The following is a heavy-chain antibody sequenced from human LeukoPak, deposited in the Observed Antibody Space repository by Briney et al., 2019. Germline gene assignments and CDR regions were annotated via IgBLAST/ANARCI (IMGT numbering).Heavy chain of an antibody. CDR2: IHPKSGGT. CDR3: ARNGYIGYDISTGYFDY. Sequence: ASVKVSCKASGYTFTGYYIYWVRQAPGQGLEWMGWIHPKSGGTSYAQEFQGRVTMTKAASITTAYMELSSLRSDDTAIYYCARNGYIGYDISTGYFDYWGQGTLVTVSS. J-gene: IGHJ4*02. V-gene: IGHV1-2*02. D-gene: IGHD3-9*01. CDR1: GYTFTGYY.